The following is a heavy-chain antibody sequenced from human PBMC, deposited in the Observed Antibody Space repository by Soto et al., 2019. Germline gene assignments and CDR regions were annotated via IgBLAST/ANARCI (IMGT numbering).Heavy chain of an antibody. Sequence: ASVKVSCKASGYTFTSYAMHWVRQAPGQRLEWMGWINAGNGNTKYSQKFQGRVTITRDTSASTAYMELSSLRSEDTAVYYCASSYSGSYHYYYMDVWGKGTTVTVSS. CDR3: ASSYSGSYHYYYMDV. CDR2: INAGNGNT. CDR1: GYTFTSYA. V-gene: IGHV1-3*01. D-gene: IGHD1-26*01. J-gene: IGHJ6*03.